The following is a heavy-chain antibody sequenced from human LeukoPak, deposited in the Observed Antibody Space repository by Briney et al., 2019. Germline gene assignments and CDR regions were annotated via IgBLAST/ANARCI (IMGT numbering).Heavy chain of an antibody. J-gene: IGHJ4*02. Sequence: PGGSLRLSCAASGFTFSNYWMLWVRHAPGKGLMWVSRIERDGSSTTYADPVKGRFLMSRDNVKNTVDLQMNSLRDEDAAVYYCARAVYSSPPDYWGQGALVTVSS. V-gene: IGHV3-74*03. CDR2: IERDGSST. D-gene: IGHD6-19*01. CDR1: GFTFSNYW. CDR3: ARAVYSSPPDY.